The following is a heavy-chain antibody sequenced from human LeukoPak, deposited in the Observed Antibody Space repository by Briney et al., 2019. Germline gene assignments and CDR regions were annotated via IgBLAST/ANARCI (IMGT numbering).Heavy chain of an antibody. V-gene: IGHV3-30*02. CDR3: ARGYSSSWYYFDY. Sequence: GGSLRLSCVASGFIFSNYGMHWARQAPGKGLEWVAFIRYDGSNKYYADSVKGRFTISRDNAKNTLYLQMNSLRAEDTAVYYCARGYSSSWYYFDYWGQGTLVTVSS. CDR2: IRYDGSNK. D-gene: IGHD6-13*01. J-gene: IGHJ4*02. CDR1: GFIFSNYG.